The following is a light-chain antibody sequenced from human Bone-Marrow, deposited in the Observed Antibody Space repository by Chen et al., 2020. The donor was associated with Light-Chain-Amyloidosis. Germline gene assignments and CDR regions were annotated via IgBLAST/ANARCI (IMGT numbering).Light chain of an antibody. CDR2: ELT. Sequence: QSALTQPASVSGSPGQSITISCTGTSSDVGGDNHFSWYQQHPDKAPKLMIYELTNRPSWVPDRLSGAKSDNTASLTISVFQTKDEPDYCCSSYTITNTRVFGSGTRVTVL. CDR1: SSDVGGDNH. J-gene: IGLJ1*01. CDR3: SSYTITNTRV. V-gene: IGLV2-14*01.